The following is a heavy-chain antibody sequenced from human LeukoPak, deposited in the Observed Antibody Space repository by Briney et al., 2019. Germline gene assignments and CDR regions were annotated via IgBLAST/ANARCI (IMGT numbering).Heavy chain of an antibody. CDR1: GFTFSSYS. CDR2: ISSSSSYI. J-gene: IGHJ6*02. CDR3: ARGTLLEAYYYGMDV. V-gene: IGHV3-21*01. Sequence: PGGSLRLSCAASGFTFSSYSMNWVRQAPGKGLEWVSSISSSSSYIYYADSVKGRFTISRDNAKNSLYLQMNSLRAEDTAVYYCARGTLLEAYYYGMDVWGQGTTVTVSS. D-gene: IGHD1-1*01.